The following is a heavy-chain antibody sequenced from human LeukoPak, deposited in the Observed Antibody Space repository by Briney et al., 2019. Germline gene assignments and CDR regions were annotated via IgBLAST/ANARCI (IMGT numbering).Heavy chain of an antibody. V-gene: IGHV3-7*01. J-gene: IGHJ4*02. D-gene: IGHD2-15*01. CDR2: IKGDGSEI. Sequence: GGSLRLSCEASGFTFSNYWMSWVRQAPGKRLEWVANIKGDGSEIYYVDSVKGRFTISRDNDKNSLYLQMNNLRAEDTAVYYCARDGSSFDYWGEGDLVTVSS. CDR3: ARDGSSFDY. CDR1: GFTFSNYW.